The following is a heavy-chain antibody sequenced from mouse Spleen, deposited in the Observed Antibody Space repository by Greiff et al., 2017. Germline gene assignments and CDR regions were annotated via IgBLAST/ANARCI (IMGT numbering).Heavy chain of an antibody. CDR2: INPNNGGT. V-gene: IGHV1-18*01. CDR3: ARGDYGSSYDY. J-gene: IGHJ2*01. Sequence: VQLKESGPELVKPGASVKIPCKASGYTFTDHNMDWVKQSHGKSLEWIGDINPNNGGTIYNQKFKGKATLTVDKSSSTAYMELRSLTSEDSAVYFCARGDYGSSYDYWGQGTTLTVSS. CDR1: GYTFTDHN. D-gene: IGHD1-1*01.